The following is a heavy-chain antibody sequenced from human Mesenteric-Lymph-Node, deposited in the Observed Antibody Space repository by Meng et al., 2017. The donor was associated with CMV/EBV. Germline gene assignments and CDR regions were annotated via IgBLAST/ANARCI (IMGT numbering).Heavy chain of an antibody. CDR2: TRNKANSYTT. CDR3: ARNRNSLFPSFDY. CDR1: GFTFSYYY. J-gene: IGHJ4*02. V-gene: IGHV3-72*01. D-gene: IGHD1-7*01. Sequence: GESLKISCAASGFTFSYYYMSGVRQAPGKGLEWVARTRNKANSYTTEYAASVKGRFTISRDDLKNSLYLEMNSLKTEDTAVYFCARNRNSLFPSFDYWGQGTLVTVSS.